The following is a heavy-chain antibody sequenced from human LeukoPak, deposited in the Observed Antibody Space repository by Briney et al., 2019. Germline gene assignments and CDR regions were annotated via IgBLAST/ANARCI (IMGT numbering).Heavy chain of an antibody. CDR3: ARDGNWNYRWVHY. Sequence: AASVKVSCKASGYTFTSYYMHWVRQAPGQGLEWMGIINPSGGSTSYAQKFQGRVTMTRDTSTSTVYMELSRLRSDDTAVYYCARDGNWNYRWVHYWGQGTLVTVSS. V-gene: IGHV1-46*01. CDR2: INPSGGST. D-gene: IGHD1-7*01. CDR1: GYTFTSYY. J-gene: IGHJ4*02.